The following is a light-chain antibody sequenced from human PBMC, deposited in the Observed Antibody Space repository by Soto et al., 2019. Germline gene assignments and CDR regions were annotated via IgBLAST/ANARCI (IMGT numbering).Light chain of an antibody. CDR3: QSYDSSLSGWV. V-gene: IGLV1-40*01. J-gene: IGLJ3*02. CDR1: SSNIGAGYD. Sequence: QSVLTQPPSVSGAPGQRVTISCTGSSSNIGAGYDVHWYQQLPGTAPKLLIYGNSNRPSGVPDRFSGSKSGTSASLAITGPQAEDAADYYCQSYDSSLSGWVFGGGTKLTVL. CDR2: GNS.